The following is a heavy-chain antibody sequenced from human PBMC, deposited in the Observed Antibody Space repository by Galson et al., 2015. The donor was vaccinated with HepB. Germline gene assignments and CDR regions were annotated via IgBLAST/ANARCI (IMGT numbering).Heavy chain of an antibody. J-gene: IGHJ3*02. D-gene: IGHD5-18*01. Sequence: SVKVSCKASGGTFSSYAISWVRQAPGQGLEWMGGIIPIFGTANYAQKFQGRVTITADKSTSTAYMELSSLRSEDTAVYYCARAPPPGGIQLKWEGRAFDIWGQGTMVTVSS. CDR2: IIPIFGTA. V-gene: IGHV1-69*06. CDR3: ARAPPPGGIQLKWEGRAFDI. CDR1: GGTFSSYA.